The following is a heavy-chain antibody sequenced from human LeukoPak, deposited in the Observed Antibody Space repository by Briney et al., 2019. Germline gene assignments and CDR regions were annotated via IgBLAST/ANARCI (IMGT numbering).Heavy chain of an antibody. D-gene: IGHD3-3*01. CDR3: ARGPYRITIFGVVTNMHDAFDI. CDR2: IYYSGST. J-gene: IGHJ3*02. Sequence: SETLSLTCTVSGGSISSYYWSWIRQPPGKGLEWIGYIYYSGSTNYNPSLKSRVTISVDTSKNQFSLKLSSVTAADTAVYYCARGPYRITIFGVVTNMHDAFDIWDQGTMVTVSS. CDR1: GGSISSYY. V-gene: IGHV4-59*01.